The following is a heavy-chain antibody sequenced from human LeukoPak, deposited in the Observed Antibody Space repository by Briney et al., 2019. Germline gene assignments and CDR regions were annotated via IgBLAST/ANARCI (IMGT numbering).Heavy chain of an antibody. J-gene: IGHJ5*02. CDR1: GGSISSGDYY. V-gene: IGHV4-30-4*01. CDR3: ARVGRARGSGILNWFDP. CDR2: IYYSGST. D-gene: IGHD3-10*01. Sequence: SETLSLTCTVSGGSISSGDYYWSWIRQPPGKGLEWIGYIYYSGSTYYNPSLKSRVTISVDTSKNQFSLKLSSVTAADTAVYYCARVGRARGSGILNWFDPWGQGTLVTVSS.